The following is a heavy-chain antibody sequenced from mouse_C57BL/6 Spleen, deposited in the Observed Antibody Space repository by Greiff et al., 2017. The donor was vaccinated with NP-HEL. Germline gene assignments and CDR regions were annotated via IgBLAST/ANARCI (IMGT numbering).Heavy chain of an antibody. D-gene: IGHD2-3*01. CDR1: GYTFTGYW. CDR3: ARIDDGYYDY. CDR2: ILPGSGST. J-gene: IGHJ2*01. Sequence: QVQLQQSGAELMKPGASVKLSCKATGYTFTGYWIEILPGSGSTNYNEKFKGKATFTADTSSNTAYMQLSSLTTEDSAIYYCARIDDGYYDYWGQGTTLTVSS. V-gene: IGHV1-9*01.